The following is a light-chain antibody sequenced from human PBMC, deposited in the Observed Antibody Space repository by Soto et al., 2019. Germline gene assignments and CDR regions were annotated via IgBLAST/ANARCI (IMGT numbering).Light chain of an antibody. Sequence: EMQMTWASSWGAAAVGVRVPIRGRASQSLSSYLNWYQQKPGQAPKLLIYAASSLQSGVPCRFSGSGSGTDFTLTISRLEPEDFAVYYCLQSGSSPFTFGGGTKVDIK. J-gene: IGKJ4*01. CDR1: QSLSSY. CDR2: AAS. V-gene: IGKV1-39*02. CDR3: LQSGSSPFT.